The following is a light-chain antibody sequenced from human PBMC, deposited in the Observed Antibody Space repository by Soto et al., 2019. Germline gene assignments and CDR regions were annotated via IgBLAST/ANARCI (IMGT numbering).Light chain of an antibody. CDR1: QSVSRN. V-gene: IGKV3-15*01. CDR2: DAS. J-gene: IGKJ2*01. Sequence: ETVMTQSPATLSVSPGERATLSGRASQSVSRNLAWYQQKPGQPPRLLIYDASTRATGVPARFGGSGSGTEFTLTISGLQSEDFAVYYCQQYGDWPPDTFGQGTKVDIK. CDR3: QQYGDWPPDT.